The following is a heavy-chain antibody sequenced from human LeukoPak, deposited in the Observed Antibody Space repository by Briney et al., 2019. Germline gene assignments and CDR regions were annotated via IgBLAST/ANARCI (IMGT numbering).Heavy chain of an antibody. CDR2: IYSGGGT. J-gene: IGHJ6*03. D-gene: IGHD6-19*01. CDR1: GFTVSSNY. CDR3: ARNAPTGRDQWLVPKAYYYYYMDV. V-gene: IGHV3-53*01. Sequence: PGGSLRLSCAASGFTVSSNYMSWVRQAPGKGLEWVSVIYSGGGTCYADSVKGRFTISRDNSKNTLYLQMNSLRAEDTAVYYCARNAPTGRDQWLVPKAYYYYYMDVWGQGTMVTVSS.